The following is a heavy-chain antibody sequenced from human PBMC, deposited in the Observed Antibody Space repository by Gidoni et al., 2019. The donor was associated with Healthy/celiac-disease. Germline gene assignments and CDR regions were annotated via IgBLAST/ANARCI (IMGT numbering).Heavy chain of an antibody. CDR3: AKGGYYDFWSGYYFDY. CDR2: ISGSGGST. CDR1: GFTFSSYA. V-gene: IGHV3-23*01. Sequence: EVQLLESGGGLVQPGGSLRLSCAASGFTFSSYAMSWVRQAPGKGLEWVSAISGSGGSTYYADSVKGRFTISRDNPKNTLYLQMNSLRAEDTAVYYCAKGGYYDFWSGYYFDYWGQGTLVTVSS. D-gene: IGHD3-3*01. J-gene: IGHJ4*02.